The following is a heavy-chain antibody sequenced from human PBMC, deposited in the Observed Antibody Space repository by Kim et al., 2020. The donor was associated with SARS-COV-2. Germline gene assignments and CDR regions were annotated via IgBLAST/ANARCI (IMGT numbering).Heavy chain of an antibody. V-gene: IGHV3-30*04. CDR3: ARGSSSWYERDYYYGMDV. CDR2: ISYDGSNK. Sequence: GGSLRLSCAASGFTFSSYAMHWVRQAPGKGLEWVAVISYDGSNKYYADSVKGRFTISRDNSKNTLYLQMNSLRAEDTAVYYCARGSSSWYERDYYYGMDVWGQGTTVTVSS. D-gene: IGHD6-13*01. J-gene: IGHJ6*02. CDR1: GFTFSSYA.